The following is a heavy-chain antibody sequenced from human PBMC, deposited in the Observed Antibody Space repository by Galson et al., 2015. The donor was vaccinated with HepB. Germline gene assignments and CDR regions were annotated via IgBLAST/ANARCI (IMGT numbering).Heavy chain of an antibody. D-gene: IGHD3-10*01. V-gene: IGHV3-33*01. CDR1: GFTFSSYG. CDR3: ARDMVRGVIFYYGMDV. Sequence: SLRLSCAASGFTFSSYGMHWVRQAPGKGLEWVAVIWYDGSNKYYADSVKGRFTISRDNSKNTLYLQMNSLRAEDAAVYYCARDMVRGVIFYYGMDVWGQGTTVTVSS. CDR2: IWYDGSNK. J-gene: IGHJ6*02.